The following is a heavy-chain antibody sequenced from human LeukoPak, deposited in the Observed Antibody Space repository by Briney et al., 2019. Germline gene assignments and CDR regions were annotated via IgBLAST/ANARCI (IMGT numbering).Heavy chain of an antibody. V-gene: IGHV4-31*03. D-gene: IGHD2-15*01. Sequence: PSETLSLTCTVSGGSISSGGYYWSWIRQHPGEGLEWIGYIYYSGSTYYNPSLKSRVTISVDTSKNQFSLKLSSVTAADTAVYYCARLRLCSGGSCYYWFDPWGQGTTVTVSS. CDR2: IYYSGST. CDR1: GGSISSGGYY. J-gene: IGHJ5*01. CDR3: ARLRLCSGGSCYYWFDP.